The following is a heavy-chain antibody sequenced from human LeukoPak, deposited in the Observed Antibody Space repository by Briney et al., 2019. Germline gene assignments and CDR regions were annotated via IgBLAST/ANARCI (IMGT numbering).Heavy chain of an antibody. D-gene: IGHD5-24*01. CDR2: IGIDSGNT. V-gene: IGHV3-48*01. Sequence: PGGSLRLSCAASGFTFSDYSMNWVRQAPGKGLEWISYIGIDSGNTNYADSVKGRFTIPGDKAKNSLYLLMNSLRVEDTAVYYCARDYKYAFDNWGQGTLVTVSS. CDR1: GFTFSDYS. CDR3: ARDYKYAFDN. J-gene: IGHJ4*02.